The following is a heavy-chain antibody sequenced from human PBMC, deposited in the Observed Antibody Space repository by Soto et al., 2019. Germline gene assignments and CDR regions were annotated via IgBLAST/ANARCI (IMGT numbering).Heavy chain of an antibody. Sequence: GGSLRLSCAASGFTFNSYWMHWVRQVPGKGLVWVSRIDTAGVYTSYADSVKGRFTISRDNAKNTLYLQMNSLRAEDTAVYYCTKDTFGPRDYWGQGTLVTVSS. CDR3: TKDTFGPRDY. J-gene: IGHJ4*02. CDR1: GFTFNSYW. V-gene: IGHV3-74*01. D-gene: IGHD3-16*01. CDR2: IDTAGVYT.